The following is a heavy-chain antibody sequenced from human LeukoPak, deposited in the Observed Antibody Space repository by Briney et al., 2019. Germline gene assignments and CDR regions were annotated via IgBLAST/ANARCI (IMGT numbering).Heavy chain of an antibody. Sequence: GASVTVSCTASGYTFRNYGISWVRQAPGQGLEWMGWISAYNGDTHYAQKFQGRVTMTTDTSTTTAYMELRSLRSDDTAVYYCARDPSNTSGYQIYFDYWGQGTLVTVSS. CDR1: GYTFRNYG. J-gene: IGHJ4*02. V-gene: IGHV1-18*01. CDR3: ARDPSNTSGYQIYFDY. CDR2: ISAYNGDT. D-gene: IGHD3-3*01.